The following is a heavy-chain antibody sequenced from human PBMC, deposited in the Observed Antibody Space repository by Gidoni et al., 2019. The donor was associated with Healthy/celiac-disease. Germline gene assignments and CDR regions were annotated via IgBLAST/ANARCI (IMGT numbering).Heavy chain of an antibody. CDR3: TTDPHWGERAFDI. D-gene: IGHD3-16*01. V-gene: IGHV3-15*01. Sequence: EVQLVESGGGLVKPGGSLRLSCAACGFTFSNAWMSWVRQAPGKGLEWVGRINSKTDGGTTDYAAPVKGRFTISRDDSKNTLYLQMNSLKTEDTAVYYCTTDPHWGERAFDIWGQGTMVTVSS. J-gene: IGHJ3*02. CDR2: INSKTDGGTT. CDR1: GFTFSNAW.